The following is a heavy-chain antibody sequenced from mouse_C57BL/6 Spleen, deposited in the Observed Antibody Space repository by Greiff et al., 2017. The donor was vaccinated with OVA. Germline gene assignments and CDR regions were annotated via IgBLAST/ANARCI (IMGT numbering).Heavy chain of an antibody. V-gene: IGHV6-3*01. D-gene: IGHD4-1*01. CDR1: GFTFSNYW. Sequence: EVKLVESGGGLVQPGGSMKLSCVASGFTFSNYWMIWVRQSPEKGLEWVAQIRLKSDNYATHYAKSVKGRFTISRDDSKSSVYLQMNNIRAEDTGIYYCTGNQTGTGGYAMDYWGQGTSVTVSS. CDR2: IRLKSDNYAT. CDR3: TGNQTGTGGYAMDY. J-gene: IGHJ4*01.